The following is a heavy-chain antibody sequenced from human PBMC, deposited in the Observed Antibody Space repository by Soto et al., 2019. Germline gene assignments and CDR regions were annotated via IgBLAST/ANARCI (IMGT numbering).Heavy chain of an antibody. V-gene: IGHV3-30*18. Sequence: VGSLRLSCTASGFTFSSYAMHWVRQAPGRGLEWVAVVSYDGSIENYVDSVRGRFTISRDNSKNTVFLQMNSLRVEDTAVYYCAKDLYYYDFSLDDSWGQGTLVTVS. CDR1: GFTFSSYA. D-gene: IGHD3-16*01. CDR2: VSYDGSIE. CDR3: AKDLYYYDFSLDDS. J-gene: IGHJ5*02.